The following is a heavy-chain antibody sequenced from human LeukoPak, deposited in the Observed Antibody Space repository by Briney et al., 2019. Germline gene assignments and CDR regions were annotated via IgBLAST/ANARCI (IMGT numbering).Heavy chain of an antibody. J-gene: IGHJ4*02. D-gene: IGHD4-17*01. CDR2: ISGGGDNT. CDR3: AKTTTDYGDYRSY. CDR1: GFTFSNYA. Sequence: GGSLRLSCTVFGFTFSNYAMHWVRQAPGKGLEWVSTISGGGDNTYYADSVRGRFTISRDNSNNTLYLQMTGLRAGDTAVYYCAKTTTDYGDYRSYWGLGTLVTVSS. V-gene: IGHV3-23*01.